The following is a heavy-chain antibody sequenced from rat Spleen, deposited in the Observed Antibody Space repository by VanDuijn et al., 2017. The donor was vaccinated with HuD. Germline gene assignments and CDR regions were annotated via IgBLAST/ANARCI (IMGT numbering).Heavy chain of an antibody. V-gene: IGHV5-31*01. D-gene: IGHD4-3*01. CDR1: GFTFNNYW. J-gene: IGHJ3*01. Sequence: EVQLVESGGGRVQPGRSLRLSCVASGFTFNNYWMTWIRQAPGKGLEWVASITYTGDATYYPDSVKGRFTISRDAAKSTLYLQMNSLRSEDTATYYCVRQDTSGYSNWFTYWGQGTLVTVSS. CDR2: ITYTGDAT. CDR3: VRQDTSGYSNWFTY.